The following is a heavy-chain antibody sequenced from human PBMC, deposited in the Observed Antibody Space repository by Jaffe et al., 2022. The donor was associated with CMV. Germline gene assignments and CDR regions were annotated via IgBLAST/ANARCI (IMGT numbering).Heavy chain of an antibody. CDR2: INPKLGGT. Sequence: QVLLVQSGAEVKKPGASLKVSCESSGYSFTDYFIHWVRQAPGQGLEWMGWINPKLGGTHYAQKFQGRVTMTSDTSVRTAYMELRRLKSDDTALYYCVRLAGRRDFYDSSGYFDSWGQGTLLTVSS. J-gene: IGHJ5*01. V-gene: IGHV1-2*02. CDR1: GYSFTDYF. D-gene: IGHD3-22*01. CDR3: VRLAGRRDFYDSSGYFDS.